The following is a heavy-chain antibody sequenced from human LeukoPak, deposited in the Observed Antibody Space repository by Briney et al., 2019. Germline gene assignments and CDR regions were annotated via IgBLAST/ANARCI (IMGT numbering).Heavy chain of an antibody. CDR3: ARAPFIAVAGNLDY. J-gene: IGHJ4*02. V-gene: IGHV3-30-3*01. D-gene: IGHD6-19*01. CDR1: GFTFSSYA. Sequence: QPGGSLRLSCAASGFTFSSYARHWVRQAPGKGLEWVAVISYDGSNKYYADSVKGRFTISRDNSKNTLYLQMNSLRAEDTAVYYCARAPFIAVAGNLDYWGQGTLVTVSS. CDR2: ISYDGSNK.